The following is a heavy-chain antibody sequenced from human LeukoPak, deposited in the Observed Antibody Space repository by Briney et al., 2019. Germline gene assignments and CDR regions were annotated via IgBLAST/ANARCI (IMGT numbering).Heavy chain of an antibody. Sequence: GGSLRLSCAASGFTFSSYDMHWVRQATGKGLEWVSSTGTVGDTYYAGSVKGRFTISRENAKNSLYLQMNSLRAGDTAVYYCARRNSASPRYYGMDVWGQGTTVTVSS. V-gene: IGHV3-13*01. CDR2: TGTVGDT. CDR3: ARRNSASPRYYGMDV. D-gene: IGHD3-10*01. CDR1: GFTFSSYD. J-gene: IGHJ6*02.